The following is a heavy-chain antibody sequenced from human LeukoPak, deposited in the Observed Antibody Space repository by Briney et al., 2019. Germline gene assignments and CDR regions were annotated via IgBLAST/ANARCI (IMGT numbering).Heavy chain of an antibody. V-gene: IGHV3-9*01. J-gene: IGHJ4*02. D-gene: IGHD1-1*01. CDR2: ISWNSGSI. Sequence: GRSLRLSCAASGFTFDDCAMHWVRQAPGKGLEWVSGISWNSGSIGYADSVKGRFTISRDNAKNSLYLQMNSLRAEDTALYYCAKDALDDYIDYWGQGTLVTVSS. CDR1: GFTFDDCA. CDR3: AKDALDDYIDY.